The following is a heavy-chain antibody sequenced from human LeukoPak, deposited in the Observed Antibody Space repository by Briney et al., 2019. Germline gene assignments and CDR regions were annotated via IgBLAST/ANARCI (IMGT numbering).Heavy chain of an antibody. V-gene: IGHV3-74*01. CDR1: GFTFTSYW. D-gene: IGHD2-21*01. J-gene: IGHJ4*02. CDR2: INTDGSST. Sequence: PGGSLRLSCAASGFTFTSYWMHWVSHAPGKGLVWVSNINTDGSSTNYADFGKGRFTISRDNAKNALYLQMNSLRAEDTAVYYCALFSPVVNNFVFWGRGTLVSVS. CDR3: ALFSPVVNNFVF.